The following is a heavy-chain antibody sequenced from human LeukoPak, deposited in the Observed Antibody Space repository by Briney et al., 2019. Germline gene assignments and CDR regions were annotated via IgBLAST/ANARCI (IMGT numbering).Heavy chain of an antibody. V-gene: IGHV3-7*01. D-gene: IGHD3-10*01. CDR3: ARILVYGSGAEAFDY. CDR1: GFTFSSYW. CDR2: IKEDGSEK. Sequence: GGSLRPSCAASGFTFSSYWMSWVRQAPGKGLEWVANIKEDGSEKYYVDSVKGRFTISRDNAKNSLYLQMNSLRAKDTAVYYCARILVYGSGAEAFDYWGQGTLVTVSS. J-gene: IGHJ4*02.